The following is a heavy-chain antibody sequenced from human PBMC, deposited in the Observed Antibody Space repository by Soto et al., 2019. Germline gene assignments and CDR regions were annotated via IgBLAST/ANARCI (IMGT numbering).Heavy chain of an antibody. CDR1: EFTFSSYA. CDR2: ISFDGTKE. Sequence: QLVESGGRGVQPGRSLRLSCEASEFTFSSYAMHWVRQAPGRGLEWVALISFDGTKEYYADSVKGRFIISRDNSKCIVYLQMDSLRPDDTAIYYCARPIPLWSYHYGMDVWGQGTTVTVSS. J-gene: IGHJ6*02. D-gene: IGHD2-21*01. V-gene: IGHV3-30*03. CDR3: ARPIPLWSYHYGMDV.